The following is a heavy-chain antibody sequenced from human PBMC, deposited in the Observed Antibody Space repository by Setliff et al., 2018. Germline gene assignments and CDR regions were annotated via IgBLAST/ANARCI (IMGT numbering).Heavy chain of an antibody. D-gene: IGHD3-10*01. CDR3: ARAELLWFGGFDP. V-gene: IGHV1-8*02. CDR1: GGTFSSYA. J-gene: IGHJ5*02. CDR2: INAGNGNT. Sequence: ASVKVSCKASGGTFSSYAISWVRQAPGQRLEWMGWINAGNGNTKYSQKFQGRVTMTRNTSISTAYMELSSLRSEDTAVYYCARAELLWFGGFDPWGQGTLVTVSS.